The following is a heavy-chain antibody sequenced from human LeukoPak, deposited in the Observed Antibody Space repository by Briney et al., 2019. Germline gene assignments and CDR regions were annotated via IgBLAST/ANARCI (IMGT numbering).Heavy chain of an antibody. CDR1: GYTFTSYD. CDR3: ARDKVARRAWGTVTTSNWFDP. CDR2: ISAYNGNT. V-gene: IGHV1-18*01. D-gene: IGHD4-17*01. J-gene: IGHJ5*02. Sequence: EASVKVSCKASGYTFTSYDINWVRQATGQGLEWMGWISAYNGNTNYAQKLQGRVTMTTDTSTSTAYMELRSLRSDDTAVYYCARDKVARRAWGTVTTSNWFDPWGQGTLVTVSS.